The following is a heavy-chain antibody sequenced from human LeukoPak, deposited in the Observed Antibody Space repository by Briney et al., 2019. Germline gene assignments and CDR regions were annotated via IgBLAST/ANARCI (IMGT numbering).Heavy chain of an antibody. Sequence: GGTLRLSCAASGFTFNIYGMNWVRQAPGKGLEWVSAISGSGGSTYYADSVKGRFTISRDNSKNTLYLQMNSLRAEDTAVYYCAKGQSMIVVVITPYFDYWGQGTLVTVSS. CDR3: AKGQSMIVVVITPYFDY. V-gene: IGHV3-23*01. D-gene: IGHD3-22*01. CDR2: ISGSGGST. CDR1: GFTFNIYG. J-gene: IGHJ4*02.